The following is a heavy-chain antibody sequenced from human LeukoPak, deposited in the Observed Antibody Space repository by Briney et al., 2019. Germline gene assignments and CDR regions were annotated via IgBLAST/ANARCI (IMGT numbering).Heavy chain of an antibody. V-gene: IGHV1-69*13. D-gene: IGHD4-23*01. Sequence: GASVKVSCKASGGIFSSCAISWVRQAPGQGLEWMGGIIPIFGTPNYAQKFQGRVTITADESTSTAYMELISLRSEDTAVYYCARLGPHYGGNPDNWFDPWGQGTLVTVSS. CDR3: ARLGPHYGGNPDNWFDP. J-gene: IGHJ5*02. CDR2: IIPIFGTP. CDR1: GGIFSSCA.